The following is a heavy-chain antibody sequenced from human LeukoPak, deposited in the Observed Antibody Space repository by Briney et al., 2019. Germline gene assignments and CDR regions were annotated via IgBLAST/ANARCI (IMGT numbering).Heavy chain of an antibody. D-gene: IGHD6-19*01. CDR2: ISYDGSNK. Sequence: GGSLRLSCAASGFIVSGNFMNWVRQAPGKGLEWVAVISYDGSNKYYADSVKGRFTISRDNSKNTLYLQMNSLRAEDTAVYYCAKGAFSSGFDYWGQGTLVTVSS. V-gene: IGHV3-30*18. CDR1: GFIVSGNF. CDR3: AKGAFSSGFDY. J-gene: IGHJ4*02.